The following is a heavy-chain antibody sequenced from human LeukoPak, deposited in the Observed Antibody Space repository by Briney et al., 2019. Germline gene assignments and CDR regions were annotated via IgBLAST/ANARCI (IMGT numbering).Heavy chain of an antibody. CDR1: GYTFTSYD. Sequence: GASVKVSCKASGYTFTSYDINWVRQAPGQGLEWMGWINPNSGDTNSAQKFQGRVTMTRDTSISTAYMELSRLRSDDTAVYYCARSHIGGYSGYDPFDYWGQGTLVTVSS. D-gene: IGHD5-12*01. J-gene: IGHJ4*02. CDR3: ARSHIGGYSGYDPFDY. V-gene: IGHV1-2*02. CDR2: INPNSGDT.